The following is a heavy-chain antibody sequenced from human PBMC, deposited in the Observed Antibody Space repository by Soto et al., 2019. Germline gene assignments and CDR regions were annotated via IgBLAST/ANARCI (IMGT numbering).Heavy chain of an antibody. D-gene: IGHD2-2*03. CDR1: GYSFTSYW. CDR2: IDPSDSYT. CDR3: ARLGIVVVPAAIAYYGMDV. Sequence: GESLKISFKGSGYSFTSYWISWVHQMPGKGLEWMGRIDPSDSYTNYSPSFQGHVTISADKSISTAYLQWSSLKASDTAMYYCARLGIVVVPAAIAYYGMDVWGQGTTVTVSS. J-gene: IGHJ6*02. V-gene: IGHV5-10-1*01.